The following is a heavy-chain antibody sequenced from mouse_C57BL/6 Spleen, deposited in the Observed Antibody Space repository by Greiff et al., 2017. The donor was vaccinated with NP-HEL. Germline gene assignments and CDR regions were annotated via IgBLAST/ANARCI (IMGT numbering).Heavy chain of an antibody. CDR3: ARHPYGGAMDY. Sequence: VQLKQSGGGLVKPGGSLKLSCAASGFTFSDYGMHWVRQAPEKGLEWVAYISSGSSTIYYADTVKGRFTISRDNAKNTLFLQMTSLRSEDTAMYYCARHPYGGAMDYWGQGTSVTVSS. CDR1: GFTFSDYG. J-gene: IGHJ4*01. V-gene: IGHV5-17*01. CDR2: ISSGSSTI. D-gene: IGHD1-1*01.